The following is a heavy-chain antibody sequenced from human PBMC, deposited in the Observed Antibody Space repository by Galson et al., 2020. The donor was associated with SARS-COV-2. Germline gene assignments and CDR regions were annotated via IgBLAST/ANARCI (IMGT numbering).Heavy chain of an antibody. J-gene: IGHJ4*01. D-gene: IGHD4-17*01. Sequence: GESLKISCAASGFTFSSYSMNWVRQAPGKGLEWVSSISSSSSYIYYADSVKGRFTISRDNAKNSLYLQMNSLRAEDTAVYYCARDLTTVTSISFDYWGQEPWSPSPQ. CDR2: ISSSSSYI. CDR3: ARDLTTVTSISFDY. CDR1: GFTFSSYS. V-gene: IGHV3-21*01.